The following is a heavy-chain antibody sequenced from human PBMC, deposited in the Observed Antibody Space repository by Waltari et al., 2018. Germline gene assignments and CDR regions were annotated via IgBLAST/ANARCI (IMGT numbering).Heavy chain of an antibody. D-gene: IGHD3-22*01. CDR3: ARDSQYYDSSGSSDALDI. V-gene: IGHV3-7*01. Sequence: EVQLVESGGGLVQPGGSLRLSCAASGFTFSSYWMSWVRQAPGKGLEWVANITQDGSVKYDLDAVKGRFTISRDNDKNSLYLKMNSLRAEDTAVYYWARDSQYYDSSGSSDALDIWGQGTMVTVSS. J-gene: IGHJ3*02. CDR1: GFTFSSYW. CDR2: ITQDGSVK.